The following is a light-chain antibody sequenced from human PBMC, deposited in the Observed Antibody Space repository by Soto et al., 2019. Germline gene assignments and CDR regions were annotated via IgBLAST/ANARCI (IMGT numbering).Light chain of an antibody. CDR1: SSNIGANS. V-gene: IGLV1-44*01. CDR2: TNS. CDR3: ATWDDSLNGHVV. J-gene: IGLJ2*01. Sequence: QSVLTQPPSVSGTPGQRVTISCSGSSSNIGANSVNWYRHLPGTAPKVLIYTNSQRPSGVPDRFSGSKSGTSASLAISGLQSEDEADYYCATWDDSLNGHVVFGGGTKLTVL.